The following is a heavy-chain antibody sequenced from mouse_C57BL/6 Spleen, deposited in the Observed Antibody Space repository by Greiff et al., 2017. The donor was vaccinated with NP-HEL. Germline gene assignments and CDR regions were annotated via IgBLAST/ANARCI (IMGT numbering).Heavy chain of an antibody. J-gene: IGHJ1*03. D-gene: IGHD4-1*01. Sequence: EVKVEESGGGLVQPGGSMKLSCVASGFTFSNYWMNWVRQSPEKGLEWVAQIRLKSDNYATHYAESVKGGFTISKEDSKSSVHLQMNTLRSEDTGIYYCTGPNWDWYFDGWGTGTTVTVSS. CDR3: TGPNWDWYFDG. V-gene: IGHV6-3*01. CDR1: GFTFSNYW. CDR2: IRLKSDNYAT.